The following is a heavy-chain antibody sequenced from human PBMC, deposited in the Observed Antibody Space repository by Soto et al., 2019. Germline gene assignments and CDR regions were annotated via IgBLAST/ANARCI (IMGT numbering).Heavy chain of an antibody. V-gene: IGHV3-33*01. CDR3: ARNRVPSPYYYYYYMDV. Sequence: QVQLVESGGGVVQPGRSLRLSCAASGFTFSSYGMHWVRQAPGKGLEWVAVIWYDGSNKYYADSVKGRFTISRDNSKNTLYLQMNSLRAEDTAVYYCARNRVPSPYYYYYYMDVWGKGTTVTVSS. CDR1: GFTFSSYG. J-gene: IGHJ6*03. D-gene: IGHD1-1*01. CDR2: IWYDGSNK.